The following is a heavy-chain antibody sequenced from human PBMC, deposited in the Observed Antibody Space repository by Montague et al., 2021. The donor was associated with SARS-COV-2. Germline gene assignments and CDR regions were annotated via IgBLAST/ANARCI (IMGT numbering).Heavy chain of an antibody. V-gene: IGHV1-8*01. CDR1: GYSFTSYD. CDR2: MNPNSGDS. Sequence: SVKVSCKASGYSFTSYDISWVRQATGQGPEWLGWMNPNSGDSGYAQKFQGRVTMTRDTSIRTVYMELRSLRSEDTAVYYCARGRDYDILTGYYYYFDYWGQGTPVTVSS. CDR3: ARGRDYDILTGYYYYFDY. D-gene: IGHD3-9*01. J-gene: IGHJ4*02.